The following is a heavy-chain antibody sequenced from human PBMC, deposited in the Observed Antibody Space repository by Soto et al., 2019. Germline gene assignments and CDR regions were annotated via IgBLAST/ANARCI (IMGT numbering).Heavy chain of an antibody. CDR2: IIPIFGTA. J-gene: IGHJ4*02. CDR3: ARVGDSSALGDYFDY. CDR1: GGTFISYA. Sequence: SVKVSCKASGGTFISYAISWVRQAPGQGLEWMGGIIPIFGTANYAQKFQGRVTITADESTSTDYMELSSLRSEDTAVYYCARVGDSSALGDYFDYWGQGTLVTVSS. D-gene: IGHD3-22*01. V-gene: IGHV1-69*13.